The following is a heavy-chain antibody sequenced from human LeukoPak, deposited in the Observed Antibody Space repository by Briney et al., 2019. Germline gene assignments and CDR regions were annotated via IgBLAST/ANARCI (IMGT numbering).Heavy chain of an antibody. CDR3: AKASCVSSADAVL. J-gene: IGHJ4*02. CDR1: GFTFSSYA. V-gene: IGHV3-23*01. CDR2: LRGDGET. Sequence: GGSLRLSRAASGFTFSSYAMSWVRQAPARGLEWVSSLRGDGETFYADSVKGRFTLSRDESRNTVYLQMNNLRVEDTAEYFCAKASCVSSADAVLWGQGTLVTVSS. D-gene: IGHD3-16*01.